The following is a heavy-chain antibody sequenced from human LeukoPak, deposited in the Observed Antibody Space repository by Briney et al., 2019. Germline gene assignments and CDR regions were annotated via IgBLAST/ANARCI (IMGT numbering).Heavy chain of an antibody. Sequence: ASVKVSCKASGYTFTSYDINWVRQATGQGLEWMGWISAYNGNTNYAQKLQGRVTMTTDTSTSTAYMELRSLRSDDTAVYYCASTSEVRGSYYPRDYYYYMDVWGKGTTVTVSS. D-gene: IGHD1-26*01. V-gene: IGHV1-18*01. J-gene: IGHJ6*03. CDR1: GYTFTSYD. CDR2: ISAYNGNT. CDR3: ASTSEVRGSYYPRDYYYYMDV.